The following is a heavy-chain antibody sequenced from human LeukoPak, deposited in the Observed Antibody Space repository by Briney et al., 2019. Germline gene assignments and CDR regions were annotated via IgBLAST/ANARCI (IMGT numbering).Heavy chain of an antibody. J-gene: IGHJ6*04. Sequence: GGSLMLSCATSGFTFRASTIHWVRQASGKGLEWVGRIRSKVNNYATSYAASVNGRFTISRDDSNSTAYPQMNSLSIDDTAVYYCARGLLDDPYYYFGMDVWGKGTTVIVSS. CDR2: IRSKVNNYAT. CDR1: GFTFRAST. D-gene: IGHD3-3*01. V-gene: IGHV3-73*01. CDR3: ARGLLDDPYYYFGMDV.